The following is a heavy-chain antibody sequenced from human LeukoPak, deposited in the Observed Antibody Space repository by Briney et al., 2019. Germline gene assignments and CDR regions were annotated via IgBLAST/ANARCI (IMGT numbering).Heavy chain of an antibody. D-gene: IGHD4-17*01. CDR3: ARDLRSTQFDY. J-gene: IGHJ4*02. V-gene: IGHV1-69*01. Sequence: GSSVKVSCKASGCSFSSYAIRWVRQAPGDGLEWMGGIIRIFGTANYAQKFQGRVTITADESTSTAYMELSSLRSEDTAVYYCARDLRSTQFDYWGQGTLVTVSS. CDR1: GCSFSSYA. CDR2: IIRIFGTA.